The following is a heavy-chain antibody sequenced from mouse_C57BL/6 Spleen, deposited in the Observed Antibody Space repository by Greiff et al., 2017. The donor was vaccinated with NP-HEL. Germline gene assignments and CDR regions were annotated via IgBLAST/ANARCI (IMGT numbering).Heavy chain of an antibody. CDR2: IRNKANGYTT. V-gene: IGHV7-3*01. Sequence: VQLKESGGGLVQPGGSLSLSCAASGFTFTDYYMSWVRQPPGKALEWLGFIRNKANGYTTEYSASVKGRFTISRDNSQSILYLQMNALRAEDSATYYCASSYYYGSSHWYFDVWGTGTTVTVSS. D-gene: IGHD1-1*01. CDR3: ASSYYYGSSHWYFDV. J-gene: IGHJ1*03. CDR1: GFTFTDYY.